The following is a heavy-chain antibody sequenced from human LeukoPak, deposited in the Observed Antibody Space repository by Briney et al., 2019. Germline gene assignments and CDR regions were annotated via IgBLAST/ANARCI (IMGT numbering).Heavy chain of an antibody. CDR2: ISSSSSYI. J-gene: IGHJ4*02. CDR1: GFTFSTYT. Sequence: GGSLRLSCAASGFTFSTYTMNWVRQAPGKGLGWVSSISSSSSYIYYADSVKGRFTISRDNAKNSLYLQMDSLRAEDTAVYYCARTQGEWLLFRTINDWGQGTLVTVSS. D-gene: IGHD3-3*01. CDR3: ARTQGEWLLFRTIND. V-gene: IGHV3-21*01.